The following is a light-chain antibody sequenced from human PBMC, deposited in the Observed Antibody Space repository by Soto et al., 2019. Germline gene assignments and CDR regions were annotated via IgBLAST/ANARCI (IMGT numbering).Light chain of an antibody. CDR3: QQYRMSPNT. V-gene: IGKV3D-15*02. CDR2: GAS. CDR1: QSVSSN. Sequence: EIVMTQSPATLSVSPGERATLSCRASQSVSSNLAWYQQKPGQAPRLLIFGASTRATGIPDRFSGSGSGTDFSLTIRGLKPEDFAVYYCQQYRMSPNTFGQGTRLEI. J-gene: IGKJ5*01.